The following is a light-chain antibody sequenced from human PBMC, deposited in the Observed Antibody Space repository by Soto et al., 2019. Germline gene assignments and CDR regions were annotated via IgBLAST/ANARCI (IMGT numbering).Light chain of an antibody. CDR2: GAS. J-gene: IGKJ3*01. Sequence: EIVMTQSPATLSVSPGERATLSCRASQSVSSNLAWYQQKPGQAPRLLIYGASTRATGIPARFSGSGSETEFTLTISSLQSEDFAVYYCQQYNNWPPIFGPGTKVDIK. CDR1: QSVSSN. V-gene: IGKV3-15*01. CDR3: QQYNNWPPI.